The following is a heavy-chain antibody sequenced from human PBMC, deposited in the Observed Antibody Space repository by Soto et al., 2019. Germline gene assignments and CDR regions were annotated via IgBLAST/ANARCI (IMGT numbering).Heavy chain of an antibody. Sequence: GESLKISCKGSGHSFTSYWIGWVRQMPGKGLEWMGIIYPGDSDTRYSPSFEGQVTISADKSISTAYLQWSSLKASDTAMYYCATTNGGPRDLYYGMDVWGQGTTVTVSS. V-gene: IGHV5-51*01. D-gene: IGHD7-27*01. J-gene: IGHJ6*02. CDR1: GHSFTSYW. CDR3: ATTNGGPRDLYYGMDV. CDR2: IYPGDSDT.